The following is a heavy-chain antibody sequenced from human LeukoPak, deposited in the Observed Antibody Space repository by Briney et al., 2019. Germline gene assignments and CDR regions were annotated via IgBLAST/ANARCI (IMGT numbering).Heavy chain of an antibody. J-gene: IGHJ4*02. D-gene: IGHD1-26*01. V-gene: IGHV4-61*01. CDR3: ARDRASGSYYDY. CDR2: IYYSGST. Sequence: PSETLSLTCTVSGGSVSSGSYYWSWIRQPPGKGLEWIGYIYYSGSTNYNPSLKSRVTISVDTSKNQFSLKLSSVTAADTAVYYCARDRASGSYYDYWGQGTLVTVSS. CDR1: GGSVSSGSYY.